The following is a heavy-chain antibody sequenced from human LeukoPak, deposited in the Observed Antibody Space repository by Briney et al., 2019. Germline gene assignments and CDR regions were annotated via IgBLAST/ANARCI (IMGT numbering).Heavy chain of an antibody. Sequence: PGGSLRLSCAASGLTVSSNYMGWVRQAPGKGLEWVSLIYSGGSTYYTDSVKGRFTISRDTSKNTLYLQMNSLRAEDTTVYYCARDGGYNAFDIWGQGTLVTVSS. J-gene: IGHJ3*02. CDR1: GLTVSSNY. V-gene: IGHV3-53*01. D-gene: IGHD5-12*01. CDR2: IYSGGST. CDR3: ARDGGYNAFDI.